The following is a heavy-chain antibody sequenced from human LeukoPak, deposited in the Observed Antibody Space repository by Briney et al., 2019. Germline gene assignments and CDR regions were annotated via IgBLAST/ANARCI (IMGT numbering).Heavy chain of an antibody. CDR1: GGSFSGYY. Sequence: SETLSLTCAVYGGSFSGYYWSWIRQPPGKGLEWIGEINHSGSTNYNPSLKSRVTISVDTSKNQFSLKLNSVTAADTAVYYCARAPVRHIVVVPAAIRFDPWGQGTLATVSS. D-gene: IGHD2-2*01. CDR2: INHSGST. J-gene: IGHJ5*02. CDR3: ARAPVRHIVVVPAAIRFDP. V-gene: IGHV4-34*01.